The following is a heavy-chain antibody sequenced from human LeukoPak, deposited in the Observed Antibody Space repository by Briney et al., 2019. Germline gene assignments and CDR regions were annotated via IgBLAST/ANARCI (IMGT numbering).Heavy chain of an antibody. V-gene: IGHV5-51*07. Sequence: GESLKISCKGSGYSFTNYWIGWVHQMPGKGLEWMGIIYPGDSDTRYSPSFQGQVPISADKSISTAYLQWSSLKASDTAMYYCARLSIGDSSGYYLPFDYWGQGTLVAVSS. CDR1: GYSFTNYW. CDR2: IYPGDSDT. CDR3: ARLSIGDSSGYYLPFDY. D-gene: IGHD3-22*01. J-gene: IGHJ4*02.